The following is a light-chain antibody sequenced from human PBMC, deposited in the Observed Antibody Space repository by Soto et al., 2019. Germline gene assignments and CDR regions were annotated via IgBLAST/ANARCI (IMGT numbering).Light chain of an antibody. CDR3: CSFAGNYIYV. V-gene: IGLV2-11*01. Sequence: QSALTQPRSVSGSPGQSVTISCTGTGSDVGRYDYVSWYQQYPGKAPKVMIYDVSKRPSGVPDRFSGSKSGNTASLTISGLQSEDEADYYCCSFAGNYIYVFGTGTKLTVL. CDR2: DVS. CDR1: GSDVGRYDY. J-gene: IGLJ1*01.